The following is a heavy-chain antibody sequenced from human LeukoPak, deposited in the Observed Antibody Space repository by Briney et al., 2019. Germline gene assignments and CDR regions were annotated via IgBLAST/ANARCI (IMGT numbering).Heavy chain of an antibody. CDR1: GDSVSSNIAA. CDR3: ARSTVFYSSGWYLDY. D-gene: IGHD6-19*01. V-gene: IGHV6-1*01. Sequence: QTLSLTCAISGDSVSSNIAAWNWIRQSPSRGLEWLGRTYYRSKWYNDYAVSVKSRITINPDTSRNQFSLQLNSVTPEDTAVYYCARSTVFYSSGWYLDYWGQGTLVTVSS. J-gene: IGHJ4*02. CDR2: TYYRSKWYN.